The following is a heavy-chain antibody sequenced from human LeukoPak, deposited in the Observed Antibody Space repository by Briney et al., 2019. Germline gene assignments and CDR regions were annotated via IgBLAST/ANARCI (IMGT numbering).Heavy chain of an antibody. CDR2: ISGSDNSP. V-gene: IGHV3-23*01. CDR1: GLTFSNYA. Sequence: GGSLRLSCAASGLTFSNYAMSWVRQAPGKGLEWVSGISGSDNSPYYADSVKGRFTISRDNSKGTVYLQMNSLRAEDAAIYYCAKGRSTWYGDAFDIWGQGTMVIVSS. CDR3: AKGRSTWYGDAFDI. J-gene: IGHJ3*02. D-gene: IGHD1-14*01.